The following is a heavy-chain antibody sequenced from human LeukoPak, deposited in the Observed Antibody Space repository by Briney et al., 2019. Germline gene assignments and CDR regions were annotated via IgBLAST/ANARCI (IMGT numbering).Heavy chain of an antibody. J-gene: IGHJ6*02. CDR3: ARHQEVVAVWDYYYGMDV. D-gene: IGHD2-15*01. CDR2: IYSGGST. Sequence: PGGSLRLSCAASGFTFSSNYMSWVRQAPGKGLEWVSVIYSGGSTYYADSVKGRFTISRDNSKNTLYLQMNSLRAEDTAVYYCARHQEVVAVWDYYYGMDVWGQGTTVTVSS. CDR1: GFTFSSNY. V-gene: IGHV3-66*04.